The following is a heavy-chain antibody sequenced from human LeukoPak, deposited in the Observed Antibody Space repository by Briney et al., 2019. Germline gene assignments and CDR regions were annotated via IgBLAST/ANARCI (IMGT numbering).Heavy chain of an antibody. J-gene: IGHJ4*02. CDR3: ARDPHDTAMATGVYFDY. CDR2: ISYDGSNK. D-gene: IGHD5-18*01. Sequence: GGSLRPSCAASGFTFSSYAMHWVRQAPGKGLEWVAVISYDGSNKYYADSVKGRFTISRDNSKNTLYLQMNSLRAEDTAVYYCARDPHDTAMATGVYFDYWGQGTLVTVSS. CDR1: GFTFSSYA. V-gene: IGHV3-30-3*01.